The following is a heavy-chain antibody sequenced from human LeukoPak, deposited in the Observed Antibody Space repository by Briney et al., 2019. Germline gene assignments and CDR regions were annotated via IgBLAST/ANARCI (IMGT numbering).Heavy chain of an antibody. CDR3: AGSGSQYYFDY. J-gene: IGHJ4*02. CDR2: IYHSGST. D-gene: IGHD3-10*01. V-gene: IGHV4-4*02. Sequence: SGTLSLTCAVSGGSISSSNWWSCVRQPPGEGLEWIGEIYHSGSTNYNPSLKSRVTISVDKSKNQFSLKLSSVTAADTAVYYCAGSGSQYYFDYWGQGTLVTVSS. CDR1: GGSISSSNW.